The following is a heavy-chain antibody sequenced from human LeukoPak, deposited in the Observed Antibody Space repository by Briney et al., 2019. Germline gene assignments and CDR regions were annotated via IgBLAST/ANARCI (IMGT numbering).Heavy chain of an antibody. D-gene: IGHD2-8*01. CDR2: IYYSGST. V-gene: IGHV4-39*01. Sequence: KSSETLSLTCTVSGGSISSSNYFWGWIRQPPGKGLEWIGSIYYSGSTYYNPSLESRVTISVDTSKNQFSLKLRSVTAADTAVYYCAAEDIVLLAPATMREERTDYWGQGALVTVSS. J-gene: IGHJ4*02. CDR1: GGSISSSNYF. CDR3: AAEDIVLLAPATMREERTDY.